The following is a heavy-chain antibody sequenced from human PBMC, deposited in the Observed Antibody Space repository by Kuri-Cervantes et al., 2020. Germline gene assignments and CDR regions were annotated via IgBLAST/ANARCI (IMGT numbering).Heavy chain of an antibody. J-gene: IGHJ4*02. V-gene: IGHV4-38-2*02. Sequence: SETLSLTCTVSGYSVSSGYYWGWIRQPPGKGLEWIGSIYHSGSTYYNPSLKSRVTISVDTSKNQFSLKLSSVTAADTAVYYCARVPSTRPDYFDYWGQGTLVTVSS. CDR3: ARVPSTRPDYFDY. CDR1: GYSVSSGYY. D-gene: IGHD2-2*01. CDR2: IYHSGST.